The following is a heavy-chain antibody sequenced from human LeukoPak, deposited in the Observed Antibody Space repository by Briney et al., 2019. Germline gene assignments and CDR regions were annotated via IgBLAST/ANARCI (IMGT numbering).Heavy chain of an antibody. Sequence: GGSLRLPCAVAGFNFWNTGMSWVRQAPGKGLEWVSAIGGGGSDTKYTDSVKGRFTILRDISKNTLYLQMNSLRAEDTAVYFCAKDVFRWAFDIWGQGTMVTVSA. V-gene: IGHV3-23*01. J-gene: IGHJ3*02. D-gene: IGHD5-24*01. CDR3: AKDVFRWAFDI. CDR1: GFNFWNTG. CDR2: IGGGGSDT.